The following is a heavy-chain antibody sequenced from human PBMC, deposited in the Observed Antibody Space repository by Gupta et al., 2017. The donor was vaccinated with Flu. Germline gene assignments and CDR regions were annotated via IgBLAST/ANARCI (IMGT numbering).Heavy chain of an antibody. CDR2: INPNNGDT. D-gene: IGHD6-19*01. Sequence: GYTFNVYYVHWVRQAPGQGLEWMGGINPNNGDTNYGQKFQGRVTITRDTSISTVYMELSRLTSDDTAVYYCARDKRGGSGWYVFDYWGQGVLVTVAS. J-gene: IGHJ4*02. V-gene: IGHV1-2*02. CDR3: ARDKRGGSGWYVFDY. CDR1: GYTFNVYY.